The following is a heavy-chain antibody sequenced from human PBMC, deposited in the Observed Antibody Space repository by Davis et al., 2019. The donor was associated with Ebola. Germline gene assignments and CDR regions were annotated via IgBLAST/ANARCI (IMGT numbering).Heavy chain of an antibody. CDR1: APSISSTSYY. V-gene: IGHV4-39*01. CDR3: ASHSSGYPVDY. CDR2: IYYSGST. D-gene: IGHD3-22*01. Sequence: SQTLSLTCTVSAPSISSTSYYCAWIRQPPGKGLDWIGIIYYSGSTYYNSSLKSRVTISVDTSKNQFSLKLSSVTAADTAVYYCASHSSGYPVDYWGQGTLVTVSS. J-gene: IGHJ4*02.